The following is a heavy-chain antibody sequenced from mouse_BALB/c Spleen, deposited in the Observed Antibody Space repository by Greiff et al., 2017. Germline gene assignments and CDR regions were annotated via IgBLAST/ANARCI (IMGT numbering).Heavy chain of an antibody. CDR3: ARYYRYHYAMDY. J-gene: IGHJ4*01. V-gene: IGHV5-12-1*01. Sequence: EVQVVESGGGLVKPGGSLKLSCAASGFAFSSYDMSWVRQTPEKRLEWVAYISSGGGSTYYPDTVKGRFTISRDNAKNTLYLQMSSLKSEDTAMYYCARYYRYHYAMDYWGQGTSVTVSS. CDR2: ISSGGGST. D-gene: IGHD2-14*01. CDR1: GFAFSSYD.